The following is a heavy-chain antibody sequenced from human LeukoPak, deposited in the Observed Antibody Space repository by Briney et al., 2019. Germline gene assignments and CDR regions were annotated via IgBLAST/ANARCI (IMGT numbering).Heavy chain of an antibody. J-gene: IGHJ2*01. CDR3: ARRGSGFWYFDL. CDR2: IYYSGST. D-gene: IGHD2-15*01. CDR1: GGSISSYY. V-gene: IGHV4-59*08. Sequence: SETLSLTCTVSGGSISSYYWSWIRQPPGKGLEWIGYIYYSGSTNYNPSLKSRVTISVDTSKNQFSLKLSSVTAADTAVYYWARRGSGFWYFDLWGRGTLVTVSS.